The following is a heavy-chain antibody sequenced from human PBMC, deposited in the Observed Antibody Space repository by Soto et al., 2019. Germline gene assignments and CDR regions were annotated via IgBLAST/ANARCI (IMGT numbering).Heavy chain of an antibody. CDR3: ARGLNKAALSFEY. Sequence: GALRRSCTVSGFTFDNYAMSWVRQAPGKGLEWISGINWNGASAGYADSVKGRFTISRDNAKNSLYLQMNSLRAEDTALYYCARGLNKAALSFEYWGQGTLVTVSS. D-gene: IGHD6-25*01. V-gene: IGHV3-20*04. CDR2: INWNGASA. CDR1: GFTFDNYA. J-gene: IGHJ4*01.